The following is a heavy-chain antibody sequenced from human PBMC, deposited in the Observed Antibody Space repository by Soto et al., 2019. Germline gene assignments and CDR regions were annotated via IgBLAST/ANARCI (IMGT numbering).Heavy chain of an antibody. V-gene: IGHV5-51*01. Sequence: EVQLVQSGAEVKKPGESLKISCKGSGYTFTNYYIGWVRQLPGKGLERMGIIYPDDSTTRYGPSFQVQVTISVDTSTATAFLQWGSLRASDTAMYYCARLRTSVTTEDAFDIWGPGTKVTVAS. D-gene: IGHD4-17*01. J-gene: IGHJ3*02. CDR2: IYPDDSTT. CDR1: GYTFTNYY. CDR3: ARLRTSVTTEDAFDI.